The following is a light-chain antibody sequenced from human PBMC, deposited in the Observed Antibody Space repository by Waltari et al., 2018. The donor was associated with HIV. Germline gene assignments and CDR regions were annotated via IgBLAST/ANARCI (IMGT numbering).Light chain of an antibody. J-gene: IGKJ3*01. CDR1: QSLQQCKGTNY. Sequence: VMTSSQPPLAVTPREPASICYSTRQSLQQCKGTNYLAWYLQKPGQPPKLLIYLGSNRASGVPDRFSGSGSGTYFTLNISRLQAEDVGVYYCMQCYHAPRTFGPGTKVDVK. CDR3: MQCYHAPRT. CDR2: LGS. V-gene: IGKV2-28*01.